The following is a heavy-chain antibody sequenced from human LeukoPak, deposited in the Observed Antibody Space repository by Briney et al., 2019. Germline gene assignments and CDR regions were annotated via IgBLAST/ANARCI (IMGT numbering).Heavy chain of an antibody. J-gene: IGHJ4*02. V-gene: IGHV3-7*01. CDR3: ARGRIRGTYGY. D-gene: IGHD3-10*01. CDR1: GFTFSSYW. CDR2: IKQDGSEK. Sequence: GGSLKLSCAASGFTFSSYWMSWVRQAPGKGLEWVANIKQDGSEKYYVDSVKGRFTISRDNAKNSLYLQMNSLRAEDTAVYYCARGRIRGTYGYWGQGTLVTVSS.